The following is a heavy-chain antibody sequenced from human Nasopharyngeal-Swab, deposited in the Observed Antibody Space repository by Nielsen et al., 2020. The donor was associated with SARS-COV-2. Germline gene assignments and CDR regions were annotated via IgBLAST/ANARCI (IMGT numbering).Heavy chain of an antibody. V-gene: IGHV3-9*01. CDR2: INWNDGSI. CDR3: AKGPGISVAAPLDS. CDR1: GFPFDDYG. D-gene: IGHD6-19*01. Sequence: GGSLRLSCAASGFPFDDYGMHWVRQVPGKGLEWVSGINWNDGSIGSADSVKGRLTISRDNAKNTLYLQMNSLRPDDTALYYCAKGPGISVAAPLDSWGQGTLVTVSS. J-gene: IGHJ4*02.